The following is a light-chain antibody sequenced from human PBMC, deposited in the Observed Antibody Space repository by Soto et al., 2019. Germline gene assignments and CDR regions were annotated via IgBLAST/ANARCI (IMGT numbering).Light chain of an antibody. J-gene: IGLJ1*01. Sequence: QSALTQPASVSGSPGQSITIPCTGTSGDVGGYNLVSWYQQHPGKAPKLMIYEVTERPSGVSNRFSGSKSGNTDSLTISGLQPDDEADYYCCSYAGNSEVFGTGTKLTVL. CDR3: CSYAGNSEV. V-gene: IGLV2-23*02. CDR2: EVT. CDR1: SGDVGGYNL.